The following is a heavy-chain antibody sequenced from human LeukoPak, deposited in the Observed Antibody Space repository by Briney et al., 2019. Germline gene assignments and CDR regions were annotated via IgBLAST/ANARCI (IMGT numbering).Heavy chain of an antibody. CDR1: GFSLARAW. CDR2: IKSKTDPGPT. J-gene: IGHJ3*02. D-gene: IGHD1-14*01. V-gene: IGHV3-15*07. CDR3: TTRGNPSLIDM. Sequence: GGSLRLSCAASGFSLARAWMNWVRQAPGKGLEWVGRIKSKTDPGPTDYAAPVKGRFTISRDDSKNTLYLQMNSLKTEDTAVYYCTTRGNPSLIDMWGQGTMVTVSS.